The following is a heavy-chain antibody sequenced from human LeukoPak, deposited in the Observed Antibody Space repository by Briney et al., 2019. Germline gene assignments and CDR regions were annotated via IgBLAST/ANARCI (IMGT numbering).Heavy chain of an antibody. V-gene: IGHV4-31*03. CDR3: ARDHSYYFGSQTSTLDV. CDR2: IYYTGSV. J-gene: IGHJ6*02. D-gene: IGHD3-10*01. CDR1: GASISTGGFY. Sequence: SQTLSLTCTISGASISTGGFYWTWIRQPPGEGLEWIGYIYYTGSVDYNASLKSRLTVSLDTSKNRFSLKLNSVTAADTAVYYCARDHSYYFGSQTSTLDVWGQGTAVTVSS.